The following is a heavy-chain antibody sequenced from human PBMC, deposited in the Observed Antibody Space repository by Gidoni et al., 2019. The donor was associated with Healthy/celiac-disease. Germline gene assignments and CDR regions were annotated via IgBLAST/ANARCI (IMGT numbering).Heavy chain of an antibody. J-gene: IGHJ3*02. Sequence: QVQLVESGGGLVKPGGALRLSCAASGFTFSDYYMRWIRQAPGKGLEWVSYISSSGSTIYYADSVKGRFTISRDNAKNSLYLQMNSLRAEDTAVYYCAREPYDSSGYYDDAFDIWGQGTMVTVSS. CDR3: AREPYDSSGYYDDAFDI. CDR1: GFTFSDYY. V-gene: IGHV3-11*01. CDR2: ISSSGSTI. D-gene: IGHD3-22*01.